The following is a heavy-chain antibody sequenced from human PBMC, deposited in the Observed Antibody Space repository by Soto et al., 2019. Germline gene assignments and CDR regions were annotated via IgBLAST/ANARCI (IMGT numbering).Heavy chain of an antibody. CDR3: ARGDGDPAEFDY. J-gene: IGHJ4*02. D-gene: IGHD3-10*01. CDR2: IYHSGST. V-gene: IGHV4-30-2*01. Sequence: PSXTLSLTCAVSGGSISSGGYSWSWIRQPPGKGLEWIGYIYHSGSTYYNPSLKSRVTISVDRSKNQFSLKLSSVTAADTAVYYCARGDGDPAEFDYWGQGTLVTVSS. CDR1: GGSISSGGYS.